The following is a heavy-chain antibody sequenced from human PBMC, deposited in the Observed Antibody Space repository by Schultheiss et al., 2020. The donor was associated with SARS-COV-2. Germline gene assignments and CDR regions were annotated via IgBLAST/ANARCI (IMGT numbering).Heavy chain of an antibody. CDR3: ARDPGVYYGMDV. J-gene: IGHJ6*02. CDR1: GFTFHDYA. CDR2: ISWNSGSI. V-gene: IGHV3-9*01. Sequence: GGSLRLSCAASGFTFHDYAFHWVRQAPGKGLEWVSGISWNSGSIGYADSVKGRFTISRDNAKNSLYLQMNSLRAEDTAVYYCARDPGVYYGMDVWGQGTTVTVSS. D-gene: IGHD3-10*01.